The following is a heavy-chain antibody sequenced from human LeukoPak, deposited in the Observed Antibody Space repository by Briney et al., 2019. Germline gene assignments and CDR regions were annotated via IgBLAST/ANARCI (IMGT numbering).Heavy chain of an antibody. V-gene: IGHV3-23*01. J-gene: IGHJ4*02. CDR2: IGASGGST. CDR1: GGSISSYY. CDR3: AKAEGYDILTGLDY. D-gene: IGHD3-9*01. Sequence: ETLSLTCTVSGGSISSYYWSWVRQAPGKGLEWVSGIGASGGSTYYADSVKGRFTISRDNSKNTLYLQMNSLRTEDTAVYYCAKAEGYDILTGLDYWGQGTLVTVSS.